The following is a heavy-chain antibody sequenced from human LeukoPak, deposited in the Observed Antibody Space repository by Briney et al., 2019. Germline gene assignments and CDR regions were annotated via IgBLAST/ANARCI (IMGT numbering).Heavy chain of an antibody. CDR1: GFTFSSYK. D-gene: IGHD3-9*01. J-gene: IGHJ3*02. Sequence: GGSLRLSCAPSGFTFSSYKMSWVRQAPGKGLVWVSRLNENDITNYADSVKGRFAISSDNAKSTLFLQMNSLRVDDTAAYYCVRQDISQAHYAFDRWGQGTMVTVSS. CDR2: LNENDIT. V-gene: IGHV3-74*01. CDR3: VRQDISQAHYAFDR.